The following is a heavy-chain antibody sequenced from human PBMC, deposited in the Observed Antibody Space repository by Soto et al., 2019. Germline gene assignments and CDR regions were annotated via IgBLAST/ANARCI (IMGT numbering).Heavy chain of an antibody. Sequence: EVQLLESGGGLVQPGGSLRLSCAASGFTFSTYSMTWVRQAPGQGLEWVSLISGSGVTTYYADSVNGRFTISRDNSNNILFLQMSSLRAEDTAVYFCAKAVSESIRYFDFWGRGTLVTVSS. V-gene: IGHV3-23*01. J-gene: IGHJ4*02. CDR2: ISGSGVTT. D-gene: IGHD1-26*01. CDR1: GFTFSTYS. CDR3: AKAVSESIRYFDF.